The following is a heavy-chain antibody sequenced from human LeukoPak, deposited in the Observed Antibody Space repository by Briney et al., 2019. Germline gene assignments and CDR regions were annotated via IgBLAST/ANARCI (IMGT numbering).Heavy chain of an antibody. CDR2: ISAYNGNT. CDR1: GYTFTSYG. CDR3: ARSVSGSYYFSYYFDY. V-gene: IGHV1-18*01. Sequence: ASVKVSCKASGYTFTSYGISWVRQAPGQGLEWMGWISAYNGNTNYAQKLQGRVTMTTDTSTSTAYMELRSLRSDDTAVYYCARSVSGSYYFSYYFDYWGQGTLVTVSS. D-gene: IGHD1-26*01. J-gene: IGHJ4*02.